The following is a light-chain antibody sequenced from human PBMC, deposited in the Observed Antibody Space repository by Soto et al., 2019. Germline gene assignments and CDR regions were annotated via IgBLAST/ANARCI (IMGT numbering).Light chain of an antibody. CDR1: SSNIGAGYD. Sequence: QLVPTQPPSVSGAPGQRVTISCTGSSSNIGAGYDVHWYQQLPGTAPKLLIYGNSNRPSGVPDRFSGSKSGTSASLAITGLQAEDEADYYCQSYDSSLSGSRDVVFGGGTKLTVL. J-gene: IGLJ2*01. CDR3: QSYDSSLSGSRDVV. V-gene: IGLV1-40*01. CDR2: GNS.